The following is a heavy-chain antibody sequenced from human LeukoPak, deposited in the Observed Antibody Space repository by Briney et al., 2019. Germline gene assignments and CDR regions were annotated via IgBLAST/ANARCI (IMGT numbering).Heavy chain of an antibody. CDR2: ISGSGGST. CDR3: AKVINYYDSSGFDASDI. D-gene: IGHD3-22*01. V-gene: IGHV3-23*01. Sequence: GGSLRLSCAASRFTFSSYAMTWVRQAPGKGPEWVSAISGSGGSTYYADSVKGRFTISRDNSKNTLYLQMNSLRAEDTAVYYCAKVINYYDSSGFDASDIWGQGTVVTVSS. J-gene: IGHJ3*02. CDR1: RFTFSSYA.